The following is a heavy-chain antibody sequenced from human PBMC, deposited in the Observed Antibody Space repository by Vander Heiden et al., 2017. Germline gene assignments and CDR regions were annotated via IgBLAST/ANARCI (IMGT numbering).Heavy chain of an antibody. J-gene: IGHJ4*02. CDR1: GFTFSSYW. D-gene: IGHD1-26*01. Sequence: EVQLVESGGGLVQPGGSLRPPCAASGFTFSSYWMSWVRQAPGKGLEWVANIKQDGSEKYYVDSVKGRFTISRDNAKNSLYLQMNSLRAEDTAVYYCARVRWELYFDYWGQGTLVTVSS. V-gene: IGHV3-7*01. CDR3: ARVRWELYFDY. CDR2: IKQDGSEK.